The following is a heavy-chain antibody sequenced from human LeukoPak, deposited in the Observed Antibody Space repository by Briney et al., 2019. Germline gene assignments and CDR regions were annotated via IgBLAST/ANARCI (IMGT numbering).Heavy chain of an antibody. D-gene: IGHD6-13*01. CDR3: ARDFSRGSSWCFDP. CDR2: ISSSSSYI. Sequence: PGGSLRLSCAASGFTFSSYSMNWVRQAPGKGLEWVSSISSSSSYIYYADSVKGRFTISRDNAKNSLYLQMNSLRAEDTAVYYCARDFSRGSSWCFDPWGQGTLVTVSS. V-gene: IGHV3-21*01. CDR1: GFTFSSYS. J-gene: IGHJ5*02.